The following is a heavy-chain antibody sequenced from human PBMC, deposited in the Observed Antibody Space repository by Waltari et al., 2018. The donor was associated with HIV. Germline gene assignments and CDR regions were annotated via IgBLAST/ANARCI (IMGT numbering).Heavy chain of an antibody. CDR2: IDDREGFGGGS. J-gene: IGHJ4*02. V-gene: IGHV3-23*01. CDR1: KLTVNTYG. Sequence: EVQLLESGGGLVQPGGSLKLSCEAQKLTVNTYGTNWVCQAPGKGLEWVSGIDDREGFGGGSFYADSVKGRFTIFRDKSKKTLFLQMNSLRVEDTAVYYCTKELKFWSNYGSDTWGQGTLVTVSS. CDR3: TKELKFWSNYGSDT. D-gene: IGHD3-3*01.